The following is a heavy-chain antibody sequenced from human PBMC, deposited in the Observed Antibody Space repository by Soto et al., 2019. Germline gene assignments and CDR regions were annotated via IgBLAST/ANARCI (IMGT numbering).Heavy chain of an antibody. Sequence: ASVKVSCKSSGSTFTSYYIHLVRQAPGQGLEWMGIINPSGGSTSYAQKFQGRVTMTRDTSTSTVYMELSSLRSEDTAVYYCARVRRSSGYYYGYWGQGTPVTVSS. CDR1: GSTFTSYY. D-gene: IGHD3-22*01. CDR3: ARVRRSSGYYYGY. CDR2: INPSGGST. V-gene: IGHV1-46*01. J-gene: IGHJ4*02.